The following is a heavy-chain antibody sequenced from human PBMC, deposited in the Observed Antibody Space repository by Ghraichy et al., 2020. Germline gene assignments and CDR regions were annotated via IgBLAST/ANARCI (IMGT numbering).Heavy chain of an antibody. CDR3: ARQGGCSSTSCYTYWYFDL. D-gene: IGHD2-2*02. Sequence: SETLSLTCTVSGGSISSSSYYWGWIRQPPGKGLEWIGTIYYSGSTYYSPSLKSRVTISVDMSKNQFSLKLSSVTAADTAVYYCARQGGCSSTSCYTYWYFDLWGRGTLVTVSS. CDR1: GGSISSSSYY. J-gene: IGHJ2*01. V-gene: IGHV4-39*01. CDR2: IYYSGST.